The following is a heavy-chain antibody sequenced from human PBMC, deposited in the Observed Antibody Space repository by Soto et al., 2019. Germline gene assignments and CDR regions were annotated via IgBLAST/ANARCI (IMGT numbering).Heavy chain of an antibody. J-gene: IGHJ4*02. V-gene: IGHV1-46*01. Sequence: GASVKVSCKASGYTFTSYYMHWARRAPGQGLEWMGIINPSGGSTSYAQKFQGRVTMTRDTSTSTVYMELSSLRSEDTAVYYCARDLNLIAAAGKVWGQGTLVTVSS. CDR2: INPSGGST. CDR1: GYTFTSYY. D-gene: IGHD6-13*01. CDR3: ARDLNLIAAAGKV.